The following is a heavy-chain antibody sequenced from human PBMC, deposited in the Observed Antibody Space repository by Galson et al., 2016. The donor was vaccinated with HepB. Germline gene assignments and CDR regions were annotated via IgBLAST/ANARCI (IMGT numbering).Heavy chain of an antibody. CDR3: ARKSITVIGDD. CDR1: GFFFSGRAM. J-gene: IGHJ4*02. D-gene: IGHD2-21*01. CDR2: TYHGGST. Sequence: LRLSCAASGFFFSGRAMSWVRQPPGKGLEWIGDTYHGGSTNYNPSLKSRVTISIDESKNQFSLEVTSVTPADTAVYFCARKSITVIGDDWGQGAMVTVSP. V-gene: IGHV4-4*01.